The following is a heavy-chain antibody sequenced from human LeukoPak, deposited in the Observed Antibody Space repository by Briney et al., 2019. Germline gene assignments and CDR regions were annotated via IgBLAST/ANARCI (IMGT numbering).Heavy chain of an antibody. CDR1: GFTFSSYG. CDR3: AKDLGVDTAMALDY. V-gene: IGHV3-30*18. D-gene: IGHD5-18*01. J-gene: IGHJ4*02. CDR2: ISYDGSNK. Sequence: GGSLRLSCAASGFTFSSYGMHWVRQAPGKGLEWVAVISYDGSNKYYAGSVKGRFTISRDNSKNTLYLQMNSLRAEDTAVYYCAKDLGVDTAMALDYWGQGTLVTVSS.